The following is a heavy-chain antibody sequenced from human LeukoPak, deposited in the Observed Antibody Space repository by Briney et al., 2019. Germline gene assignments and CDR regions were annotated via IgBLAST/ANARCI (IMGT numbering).Heavy chain of an antibody. D-gene: IGHD2-21*02. CDR3: ARDLTAQYYYGMDV. J-gene: IGHJ6*02. CDR1: GFTFSSYA. V-gene: IGHV3-30-3*01. Sequence: GGSLRLSCAASGFTFSSYAMHWVRQAPGKGLEWVAVISYDGSNKYYADSVEGRFTISRDNSKNTLYLQMNSLRAEDTAVYYCARDLTAQYYYGMDVWGQGTTVTVSS. CDR2: ISYDGSNK.